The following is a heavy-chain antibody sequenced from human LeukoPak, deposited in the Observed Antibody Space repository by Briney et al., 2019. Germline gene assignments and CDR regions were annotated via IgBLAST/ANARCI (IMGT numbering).Heavy chain of an antibody. J-gene: IGHJ4*02. V-gene: IGHV3-23*01. CDR3: AKAGLVTIFGVATYFDY. CDR1: GFTFSSYA. Sequence: GGSLRLSCAASGFTFSSYAMSWVRQAPGKGLEWVSAISGSGGSTYYADSVKGRFTISRDNSKNTLYLQMNSLRAEDTAVYYCAKAGLVTIFGVATYFDYWGQGTLVTVSS. CDR2: ISGSGGST. D-gene: IGHD3-3*01.